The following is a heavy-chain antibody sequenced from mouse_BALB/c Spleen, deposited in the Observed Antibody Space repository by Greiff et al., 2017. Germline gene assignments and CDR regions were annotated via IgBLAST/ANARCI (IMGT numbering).Heavy chain of an antibody. D-gene: IGHD2-13*01. CDR2: INPYNDGT. CDR3: ARKGYYGDYYAMDY. Sequence: VQLQQSGPELVKPGASGKMSSRASGYTFTSYVMHGGKQKPGQGLEWIGYINPYNDGTKYNEKLKGKATLTSDKSSSTAYMGLSSLTSEDSAVYYCARKGYYGDYYAMDYWGQGTSVTVSS. J-gene: IGHJ4*01. V-gene: IGHV1-14*01. CDR1: GYTFTSYV.